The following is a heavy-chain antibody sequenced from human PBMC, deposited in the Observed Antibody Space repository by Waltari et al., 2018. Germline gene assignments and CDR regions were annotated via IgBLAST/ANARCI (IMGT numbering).Heavy chain of an antibody. J-gene: IGHJ6*02. V-gene: IGHV3-7*01. Sequence: EVQLVESGGGLVQPGGSLRLSCAASGFSFSSYWMTWVRQTPGKGRGWEAKIKQEGSGQNYVDSVKGRVTISRDNANNSLHLQMHSLRAEDTAVYSCARESSSFSNYISYGMDVWGQGTTVTVAS. CDR3: ARESSSFSNYISYGMDV. CDR2: IKQEGSGQ. CDR1: GFSFSSYW. D-gene: IGHD4-4*01.